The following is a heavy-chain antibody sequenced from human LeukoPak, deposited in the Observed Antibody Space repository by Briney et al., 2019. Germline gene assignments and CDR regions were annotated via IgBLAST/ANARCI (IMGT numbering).Heavy chain of an antibody. CDR2: INPSGGST. CDR1: GYTFTSYY. V-gene: IGHV1-46*01. J-gene: IGHJ5*02. CDR3: ARGIFYSSGWYSWFDP. Sequence: ASVKVSCKASGYTFTSYYMHWVRQAPGQGLEWVGIINPSGGSTSYAQKFQGRVTMTRDTSTSTVYMELSSLRSEDTAVYYCARGIFYSSGWYSWFDPWGQGTLVTVSS. D-gene: IGHD6-19*01.